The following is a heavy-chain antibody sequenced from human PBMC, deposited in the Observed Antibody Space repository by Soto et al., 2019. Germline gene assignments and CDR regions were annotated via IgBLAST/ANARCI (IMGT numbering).Heavy chain of an antibody. CDR3: ARIRSGLLWSGDSYEYYFDY. CDR2: LDWDDDK. D-gene: IGHD3-10*01. CDR1: GFSLSTSGMC. Sequence: SGPTLVNPAQTLTLTCTFSGFSLSTSGMCVSWIRQPPGKALEWLALLDWDDDKYYSTSLKTRLTISKDTYKNQVVLTMTNMDPVDAAKYYCARIRSGLLWSGDSYEYYFDYWGQGTLVTVSS. V-gene: IGHV2-70*01. J-gene: IGHJ4*02.